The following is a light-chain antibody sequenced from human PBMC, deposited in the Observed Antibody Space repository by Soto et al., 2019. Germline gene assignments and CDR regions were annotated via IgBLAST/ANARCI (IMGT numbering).Light chain of an antibody. CDR1: QSVRSNY. J-gene: IGKJ1*01. CDR3: QQLGT. V-gene: IGKV3-20*01. Sequence: EIVLTQSPGTLSLSPGERATLSCRASQSVRSNYLAWYQQKPGQAPRLLIYGASSRATGIPDRFSGSGSGTDFTLTISRLEPEDFAVYYCQQLGTFGQGTKVEI. CDR2: GAS.